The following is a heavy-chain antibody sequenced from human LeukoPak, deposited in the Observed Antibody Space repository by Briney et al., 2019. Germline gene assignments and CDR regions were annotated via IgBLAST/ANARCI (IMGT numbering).Heavy chain of an antibody. CDR2: INAFNGNT. D-gene: IGHD3-10*01. CDR1: GYSFTSYG. J-gene: IGHJ6*04. CDR3: ARDYQGFGELFDYYYYGMDV. Sequence: ASVKVSCKASGYSFTSYGISWVRQAPGQGLEWMRWINAFNGNTKYAQKLQGRVTMTTDTSTSTAYLELRSLRSDDTAVYYCARDYQGFGELFDYYYYGMDVWGKGTTVTVSS. V-gene: IGHV1-18*04.